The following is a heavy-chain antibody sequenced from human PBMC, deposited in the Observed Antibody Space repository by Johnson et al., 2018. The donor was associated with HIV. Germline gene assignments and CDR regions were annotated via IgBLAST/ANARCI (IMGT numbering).Heavy chain of an antibody. Sequence: VQLLESGGGLVQPGGSLRLYCAASGFTFSSYWMSWVRQAPGKGLEWVANIKHDGSEKYYVDSVKGRFTISRDNAKNSLYLQMNSLRAEDTAMYYCARQFRSVGAPDAFDIWGQGTMVTVSS. CDR2: IKHDGSEK. D-gene: IGHD1-26*01. CDR3: ARQFRSVGAPDAFDI. J-gene: IGHJ3*02. CDR1: GFTFSSYW. V-gene: IGHV3-7*01.